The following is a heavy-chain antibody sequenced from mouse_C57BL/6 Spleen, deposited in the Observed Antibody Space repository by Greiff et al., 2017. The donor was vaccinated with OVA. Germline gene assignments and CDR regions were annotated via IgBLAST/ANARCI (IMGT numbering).Heavy chain of an antibody. CDR2: ISGGGGNT. CDR1: GFTFSSYT. D-gene: IGHD1-1*01. Sequence: EVKLMESGGGLVKPGGSLKLSCAASGFTFSSYTMSWVRQTPEKRLEWVATISGGGGNTYYPDSVKGRFTISRDNAKNTLYLQMSSLRSEDTALYYCARRTTPDPYAMDYWGQGTSVTVSS. J-gene: IGHJ4*01. V-gene: IGHV5-9*01. CDR3: ARRTTPDPYAMDY.